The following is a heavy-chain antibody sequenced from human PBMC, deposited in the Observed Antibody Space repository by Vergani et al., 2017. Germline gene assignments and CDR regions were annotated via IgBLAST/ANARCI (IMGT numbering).Heavy chain of an antibody. Sequence: EVQLVESGGGLVQPGGSLRLSCAASGFTFSSYEMNWVRQAPGKGLEWVSYISSSGSTIYYADSVKGRVTISRDNAKNSLYLQMNSLRAEDTAVYYCARVVPAAYKYFDYWGQGTLVTVSS. CDR1: GFTFSSYE. CDR2: ISSSGSTI. CDR3: ARVVPAAYKYFDY. J-gene: IGHJ4*02. V-gene: IGHV3-48*03. D-gene: IGHD2-2*01.